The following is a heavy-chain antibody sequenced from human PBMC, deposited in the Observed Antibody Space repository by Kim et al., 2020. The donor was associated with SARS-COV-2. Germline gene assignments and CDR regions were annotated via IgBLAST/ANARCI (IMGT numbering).Heavy chain of an antibody. Sequence: GGSLRLSCAASGFTFSSYAMSWVRQAPGKGLEWVSAISGSGGSTYYADSVKGRFTISRDNSKNTLYLQMNSLRAEDTAVYYCAKDGTSSSWYDLPYYFDYWGQGTLVTVSS. V-gene: IGHV3-23*01. CDR2: ISGSGGST. CDR3: AKDGTSSSWYDLPYYFDY. J-gene: IGHJ4*02. D-gene: IGHD6-13*01. CDR1: GFTFSSYA.